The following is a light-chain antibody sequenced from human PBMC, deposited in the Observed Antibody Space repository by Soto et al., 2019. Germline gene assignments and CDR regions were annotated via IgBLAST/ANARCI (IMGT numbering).Light chain of an antibody. J-gene: IGKJ2*01. V-gene: IGKV2-30*01. CDR3: RQGTHWPPT. CDR2: KVS. Sequence: EVVMTQSPLSLPVTLGQPASISCRSSQILVYSDGNTYLNWFQQRPGQPLRRLIYKVSNRDSGVPDRFSGSGSGRDFTLKISRVEAEDVGVYYCRQGTHWPPTFGQGTQLEIK. CDR1: QILVYSDGNTY.